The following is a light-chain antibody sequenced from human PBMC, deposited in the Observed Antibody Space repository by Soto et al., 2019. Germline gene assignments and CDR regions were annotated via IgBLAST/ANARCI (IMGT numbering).Light chain of an antibody. CDR1: QSISSW. CDR2: DAS. CDR3: QQYNTYPGYT. V-gene: IGKV1-5*01. Sequence: DMQMTQSPSTLSASVGDRVTITCRASQSISSWLAWYQQKPGKAPKLLIYDASTLESGVPSRFSGSGSGTEFTLTISSLQPDDFATYYCQQYNTYPGYTFGQGTKVDIK. J-gene: IGKJ2*01.